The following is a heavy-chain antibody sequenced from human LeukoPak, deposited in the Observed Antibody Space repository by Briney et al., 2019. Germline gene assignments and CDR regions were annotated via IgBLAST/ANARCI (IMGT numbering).Heavy chain of an antibody. Sequence: ASVKVSCKASGYTFTGYYMHWMRQAPGQGLEWMGWINPNSGGTNYAQKFQGRVTMTRDTSISTAYMELSRLRSDDTAVYYCARDRADYYDSSGYCVWGQGTLVTVSS. CDR2: INPNSGGT. D-gene: IGHD3-22*01. CDR1: GYTFTGYY. V-gene: IGHV1-2*02. J-gene: IGHJ4*02. CDR3: ARDRADYYDSSGYCV.